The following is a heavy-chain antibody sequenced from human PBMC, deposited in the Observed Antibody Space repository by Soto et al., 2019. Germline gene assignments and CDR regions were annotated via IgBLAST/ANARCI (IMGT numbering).Heavy chain of an antibody. D-gene: IGHD2-2*02. CDR1: GFNFSSYA. V-gene: IGHV3-23*01. J-gene: IGHJ6*02. Sequence: PGGSLRLSCAASGFNFSSYAMSWVRQAPGKGLEWVSAISGSGGSTYYADSEKGRFTISRDNSKNTLYLQMNSLRAEDTAVYYCANTVVPAAIRGYYYYGMDVWGQGTTVTVSS. CDR2: ISGSGGST. CDR3: ANTVVPAAIRGYYYYGMDV.